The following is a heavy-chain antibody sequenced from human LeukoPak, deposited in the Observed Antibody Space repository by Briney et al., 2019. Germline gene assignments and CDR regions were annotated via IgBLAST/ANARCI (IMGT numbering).Heavy chain of an antibody. Sequence: ASVKSSCKTSGYTFTGYYMHWVRQAPGQGLEWMGRIHPNGGGQNYAQQLQCRVNMTGDTSICTAYMELSRLRSEDTGVYYCARVLGVAKKPWGQGTLVTVSS. D-gene: IGHD5-12*01. V-gene: IGHV1-2*05. CDR1: GYTFTGYY. CDR3: ARVLGVAKKP. J-gene: IGHJ5*02. CDR2: IHPNGGGQ.